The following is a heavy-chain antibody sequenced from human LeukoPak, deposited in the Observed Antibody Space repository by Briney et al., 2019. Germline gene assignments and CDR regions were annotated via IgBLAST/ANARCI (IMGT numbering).Heavy chain of an antibody. J-gene: IGHJ4*02. D-gene: IGHD3-10*01. Sequence: QSGGSLRLSCAASGFTFSSYGMHWVRQAPGKGLEWVAFIRYDGSNKYYADSVKGRFTISRDNSKNTLYLQMIRLRAEDTAVYYCAKAADYYGSGNYYSFDYWGQGTLVTVSS. V-gene: IGHV3-30*02. CDR1: GFTFSSYG. CDR2: IRYDGSNK. CDR3: AKAADYYGSGNYYSFDY.